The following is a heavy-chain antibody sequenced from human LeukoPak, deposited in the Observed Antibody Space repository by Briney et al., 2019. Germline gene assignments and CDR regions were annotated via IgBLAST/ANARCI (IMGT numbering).Heavy chain of an antibody. V-gene: IGHV4-4*02. CDR3: ARVAGKFDY. CDR2: IYHSGST. J-gene: IGHJ4*02. Sequence: TSETLSLTCAVSGVSISSRNWWSWVRPPPGKGLEWIGEIYHSGSTNYNPSLKSRVTISVDKSKNQFSLNLSSVTAADTAVYYCARVAGKFDYWGQGTLVTVSS. D-gene: IGHD6-25*01. CDR1: GVSISSRNW.